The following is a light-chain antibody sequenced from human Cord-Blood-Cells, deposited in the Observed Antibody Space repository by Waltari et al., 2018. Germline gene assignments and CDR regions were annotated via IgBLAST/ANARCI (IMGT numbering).Light chain of an antibody. Sequence: EIVLTQSPATLALSTWERATLPCRASQSVSSYLAWYQQKPGQAPRLLIYDASNRATGIPARFSGSGSGTDFTLTISSLEPEDFAVYYCQQRSNWPYTFGQGTKLEIK. V-gene: IGKV3-11*01. CDR1: QSVSSY. CDR3: QQRSNWPYT. J-gene: IGKJ2*01. CDR2: DAS.